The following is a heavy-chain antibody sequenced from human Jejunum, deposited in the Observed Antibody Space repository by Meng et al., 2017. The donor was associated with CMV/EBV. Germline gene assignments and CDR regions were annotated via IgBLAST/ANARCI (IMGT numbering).Heavy chain of an antibody. CDR2: ISSRSNYI. CDR1: GLTFNSKT. V-gene: IGHV3-21*01. Sequence: LRLSCKAAGLTFNSKTFSWLRQTPGKGLEWVSSISSRSNYIYYADSVKGRFTMSRDNAKNSLYLQMNGLRAEDTGVYYCARVAGWFDNWGQGTLVTVSS. D-gene: IGHD6-19*01. CDR3: ARVAGWFDN. J-gene: IGHJ4*02.